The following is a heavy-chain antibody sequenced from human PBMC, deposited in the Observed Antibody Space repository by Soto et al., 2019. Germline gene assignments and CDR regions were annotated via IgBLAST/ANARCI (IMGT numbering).Heavy chain of an antibody. D-gene: IGHD2-2*01. CDR1: GYTFTSYG. J-gene: IGHJ4*02. CDR3: ARDLWDIVVVPAAFAPFDY. Sequence: AASVKVSCKASGYTFTSYGISWVRQAPGQGLEWMGWISAYNGNTNYAQKLQGRVTMTTDTSTSTAYMELRSLRSDDTAVYYCARDLWDIVVVPAAFAPFDYWGQGTLVTVSS. CDR2: ISAYNGNT. V-gene: IGHV1-18*01.